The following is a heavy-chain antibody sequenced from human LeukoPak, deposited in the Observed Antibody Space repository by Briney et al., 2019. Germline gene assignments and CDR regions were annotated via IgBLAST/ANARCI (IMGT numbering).Heavy chain of an antibody. V-gene: IGHV3-23*01. CDR1: GFTFSSYA. CDR2: ISGSGGST. J-gene: IGHJ6*03. Sequence: GGSLRLSCAASGFTFSSYAMSWVRQAPGKGLEWVSAISGSGGSTYYADSVKGRFTISRDNSKNTLYLQMNSLRAEDTAVYYCASHTAAGYYYYYMDVWGKGTTVTISS. CDR3: ASHTAAGYYYYYMDV. D-gene: IGHD6-13*01.